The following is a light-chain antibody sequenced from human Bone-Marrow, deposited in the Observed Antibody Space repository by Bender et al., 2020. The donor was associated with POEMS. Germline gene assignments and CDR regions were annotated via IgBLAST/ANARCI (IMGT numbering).Light chain of an antibody. Sequence: QSALTQPRSVSGSPGQSITISCTGSTSDVGRYTLVSWYQQHPGKAPKLIIFGATKRPSGVSNRFGGSKSDNTASLTVSGLQAEDEATYYCSSYAAYNDFVVFAGGTKLSVL. CDR3: SSYAAYNDFVV. J-gene: IGLJ2*01. CDR1: TSDVGRYTL. CDR2: GAT. V-gene: IGLV2-14*02.